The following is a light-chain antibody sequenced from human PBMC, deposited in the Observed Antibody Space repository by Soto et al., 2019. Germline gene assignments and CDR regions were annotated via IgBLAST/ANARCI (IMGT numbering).Light chain of an antibody. V-gene: IGKV3-15*01. CDR3: QQLNIGCK. Sequence: VVRARSPPYRSVTPGERATLSCRASQTIVSYLAWYQQKPGQPPRLLIYGASTRATGIPARFSGRGSGTEFTLTISSLQSEDFAVYYCQQLNIGCKFGRGTKVDI. CDR2: GAS. J-gene: IGKJ1*01. CDR1: QTIVSY.